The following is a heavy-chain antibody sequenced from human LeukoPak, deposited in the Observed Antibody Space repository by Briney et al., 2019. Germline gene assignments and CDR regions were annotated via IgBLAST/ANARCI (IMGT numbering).Heavy chain of an antibody. CDR3: ARDAPRTMVVTSGWYFDL. CDR1: GGTFSSYA. V-gene: IGHV1-69*05. Sequence: ASVKVSCKASGGTFSSYAISWVRQAPGQGLERMGKIIPIFGTANYAQKFQGRVTITTDESTSTAYMELSSLRSEDTAVYYCARDAPRTMVVTSGWYFDLWGRGTLVTVSS. D-gene: IGHD2-21*02. J-gene: IGHJ2*01. CDR2: IIPIFGTA.